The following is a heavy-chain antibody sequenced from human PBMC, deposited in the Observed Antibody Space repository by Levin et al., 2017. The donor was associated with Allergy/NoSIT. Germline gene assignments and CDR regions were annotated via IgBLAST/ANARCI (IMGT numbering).Heavy chain of an antibody. CDR3: TTYSSSWYYFDY. CDR1: GITFSNAW. J-gene: IGHJ4*02. CDR2: IKSKADGGTT. Sequence: PGESLKISCAASGITFSNAWMSWARQAPGKGLEWVGRIKSKADGGTTEYAAPVKGRFTISRDDSRNTLYLQMNSLKTEDTAVYFCTTYSSSWYYFDYWGQGTLVTVSS. D-gene: IGHD6-13*01. V-gene: IGHV3-15*01.